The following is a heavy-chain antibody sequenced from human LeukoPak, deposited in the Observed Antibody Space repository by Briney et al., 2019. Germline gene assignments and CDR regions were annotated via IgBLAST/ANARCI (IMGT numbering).Heavy chain of an antibody. CDR2: VNDSGRS. V-gene: IGHV4-34*01. D-gene: IGHD4-17*01. CDR1: GGSFSGYY. Sequence: PSETLSLTCAVYGGSFSGYYWSWIRQSPGKGLQWIGEVNDSGRSNYNPSLKSRVTISVDTSKNQFSLNLKSVTAADTTLYYCARRMTTVVTGDGFDLWGQGTMVTVSS. CDR3: ARRMTTVVTGDGFDL. J-gene: IGHJ3*01.